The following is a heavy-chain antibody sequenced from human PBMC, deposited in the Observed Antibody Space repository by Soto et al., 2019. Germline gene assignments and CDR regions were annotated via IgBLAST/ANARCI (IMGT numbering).Heavy chain of an antibody. CDR3: ARDRHPYSTKYYFDY. CDR1: GFTFSTYA. Sequence: LRLSCAASGFTFSTYAMNWVRQPPGKGLEWVSSISGSGAYTYYADSVQGRFTISRDNSKNTLNLQMNSLRAEDTAVYYCARDRHPYSTKYYFDYWGQGTLDTVSS. CDR2: ISGSGAYT. D-gene: IGHD2-2*01. V-gene: IGHV3-23*01. J-gene: IGHJ4*02.